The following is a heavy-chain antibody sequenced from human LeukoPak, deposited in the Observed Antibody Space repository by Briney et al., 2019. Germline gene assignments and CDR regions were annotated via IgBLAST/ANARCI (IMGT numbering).Heavy chain of an antibody. V-gene: IGHV3-23*01. J-gene: IGHJ4*02. CDR3: ARDREGSSSWDY. CDR2: ISNSDDST. Sequence: GGSLRLSCAASGFPFSSYAMSWVRQAPGKGLEWVSTISNSDDSTYYADSVKGRFTISRDNSENTLFLRMNSLRADDTAVYYCARDREGSSSWDYWGQGTLVTVSS. D-gene: IGHD6-13*01. CDR1: GFPFSSYA.